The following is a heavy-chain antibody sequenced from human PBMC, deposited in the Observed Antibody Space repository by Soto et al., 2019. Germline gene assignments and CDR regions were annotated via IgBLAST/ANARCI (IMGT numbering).Heavy chain of an antibody. V-gene: IGHV3-23*01. CDR1: GFTFSRYA. D-gene: IGHD1-26*01. CDR3: AMLNSGSYSYHGMDV. CDR2: ISGSGGNT. J-gene: IGHJ6*04. Sequence: EVQLLESGGDLVQPGGSLRLSCAASGFTFSRYAMNWVRQAPGKGLEWVSAISGSGGNTFYADSVKGRFTISRDNSKNPMFLQMHSLRAEDTAIYYCAMLNSGSYSYHGMDVWGKGTAVTVSS.